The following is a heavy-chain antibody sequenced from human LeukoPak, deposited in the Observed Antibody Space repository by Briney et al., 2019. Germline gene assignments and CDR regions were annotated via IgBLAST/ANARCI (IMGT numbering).Heavy chain of an antibody. Sequence: GGSLRLSCAASGFTFSGYSMNWVRQAPGKGLEWVSSISSSSSYIYYADSVKGRFTISRDNAKNSLYLQMNSLRAEDMALYYCAKAYSSSSRADAFDIWGQGTMVTVSS. D-gene: IGHD6-6*01. CDR2: ISSSSSYI. J-gene: IGHJ3*02. CDR3: AKAYSSSSRADAFDI. V-gene: IGHV3-21*04. CDR1: GFTFSGYS.